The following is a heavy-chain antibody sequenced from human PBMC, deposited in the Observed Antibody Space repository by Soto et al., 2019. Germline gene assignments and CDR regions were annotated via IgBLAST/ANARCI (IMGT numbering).Heavy chain of an antibody. J-gene: IGHJ3*02. Sequence: ASVKVSCQASGYTFTSYGISWVRQAPGQGLEWMGWISAYNGDTNYAQGFQGRVTLTTDTSTNTAYMELRNLRSDDTAVYYCARGIVVVPVSMPYNPFYIWGRGTMVT. CDR1: GYTFTSYG. CDR2: ISAYNGDT. V-gene: IGHV1-18*04. CDR3: ARGIVVVPVSMPYNPFYI. D-gene: IGHD2-2*01.